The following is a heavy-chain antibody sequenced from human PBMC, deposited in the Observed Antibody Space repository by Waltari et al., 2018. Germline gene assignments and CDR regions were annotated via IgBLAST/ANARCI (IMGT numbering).Heavy chain of an antibody. D-gene: IGHD2-15*01. J-gene: IGHJ4*02. Sequence: QVQLVQSGAEVKKPGSSVKVSCKASGGTFSSYTISWVRQAPGQGLAWMGRIITILGKANYAHKFQGRVTITADKSTSTAYMELSSLRSEDTAVYYCARVGDCSGGSCYGNYFDYWGQGTLVTVSS. CDR3: ARVGDCSGGSCYGNYFDY. CDR1: GGTFSSYT. V-gene: IGHV1-69*08. CDR2: IITILGKA.